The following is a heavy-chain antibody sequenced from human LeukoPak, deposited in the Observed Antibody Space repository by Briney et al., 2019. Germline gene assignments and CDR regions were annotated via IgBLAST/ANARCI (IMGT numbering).Heavy chain of an antibody. CDR2: IDGDGTTT. Sequence: GGSLRLSCAASGFTFSSYWMHWVRQAPGKGLVWVSRIDGDGTTTNYADSVKGRFTISRDNAKNTLYLQINSLSAEDTAVYYCYVHHYYYYMDVWGKGTTVTISS. V-gene: IGHV3-74*01. J-gene: IGHJ6*03. CDR1: GFTFSSYW. D-gene: IGHD3-16*01. CDR3: YVHHYYYYMDV.